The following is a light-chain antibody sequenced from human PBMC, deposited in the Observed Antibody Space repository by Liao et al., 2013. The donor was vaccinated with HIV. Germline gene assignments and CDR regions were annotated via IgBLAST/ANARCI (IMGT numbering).Light chain of an antibody. V-gene: IGLV3-1*01. CDR2: QDT. CDR1: KLGDKY. Sequence: SYELTQPPSVSVSPGQTASITCSGDKLGDKYVSWYQQKPGQSPVLVISQDTKRPSGIPERFSGSNSGNTATLTISGTQAMDEADYYCQAWDSSTSYVVFGGGTKLTVL. CDR3: QAWDSSTSYVV. J-gene: IGLJ2*01.